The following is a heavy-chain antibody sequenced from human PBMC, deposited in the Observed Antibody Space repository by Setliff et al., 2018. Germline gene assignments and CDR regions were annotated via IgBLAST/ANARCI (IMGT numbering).Heavy chain of an antibody. Sequence: SETLSLTCTVSGGSISSGLYYWSWIRQPAGRGLEWIGRLYAGGSTNYNPSHKSRATISGDTSNDRLSLRLTSVTAADTAVYYCARGWVSGAFDIWGQGTMVTVS. CDR3: ARGWVSGAFDI. D-gene: IGHD2-8*01. CDR2: LYAGGST. J-gene: IGHJ3*02. CDR1: GGSISSGLYY. V-gene: IGHV4-61*02.